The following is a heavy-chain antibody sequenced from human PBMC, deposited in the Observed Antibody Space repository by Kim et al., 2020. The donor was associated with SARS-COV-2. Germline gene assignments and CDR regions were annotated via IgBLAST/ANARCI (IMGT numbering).Heavy chain of an antibody. CDR3: ARDIEEVLRGRKHGMDF. CDR1: GFIFSDYY. Sequence: GGSLRLSCAASGFIFSDYYMSWIRQVPGKGLEWLSYISSGSSHTNYAGSVKGRFAIFRDNAKNLLYLQMNSLRAEDTAIYYCARDIEEVLRGRKHGMDFWGQGTTVTV. CDR2: ISSGSSHT. V-gene: IGHV3-11*06. J-gene: IGHJ6*02.